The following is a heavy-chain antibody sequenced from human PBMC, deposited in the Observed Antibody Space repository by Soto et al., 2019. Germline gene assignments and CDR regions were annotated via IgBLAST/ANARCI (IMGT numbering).Heavy chain of an antibody. CDR2: MSYDGNNQ. Sequence: GGSLRLSCAASGFTFSSYAMHWVRQAPGKGLEWVAIMSYDGNNQYYADSVKGRFTISRDNFKNTLHLQMNSLRAEDTAVYCCAKALGELSPESFDYWGQGILVTVSS. CDR1: GFTFSSYA. V-gene: IGHV3-30*18. D-gene: IGHD3-16*02. CDR3: AKALGELSPESFDY. J-gene: IGHJ4*02.